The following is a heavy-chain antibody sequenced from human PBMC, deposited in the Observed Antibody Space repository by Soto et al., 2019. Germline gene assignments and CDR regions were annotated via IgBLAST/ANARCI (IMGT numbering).Heavy chain of an antibody. D-gene: IGHD1-7*01. CDR1: GFTFSSYA. V-gene: IGHV3-30-3*01. CDR3: ARDKGELELPDY. CDR2: ISYDGSNK. J-gene: IGHJ4*02. Sequence: QVQLVESGGGVVQPGRSLRLSCAASGFTFSSYAMHWVRQAPGKGLEWVAVISYDGSNKYYADSVKGRFTISRDNSKNTLYLQMNSLIAEDTAVYYCARDKGELELPDYWGQGTLVTVSS.